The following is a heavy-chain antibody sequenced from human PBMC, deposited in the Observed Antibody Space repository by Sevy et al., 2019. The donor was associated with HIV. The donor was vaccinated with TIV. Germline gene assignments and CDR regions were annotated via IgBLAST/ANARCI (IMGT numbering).Heavy chain of an antibody. V-gene: IGHV3-33*08. Sequence: GGSLRLSRVASRFTFSTYVMHWVRQAPGKGLEWVAVIWHDANSEYYADSVKGRFTISRDNSKNTLYLQMNSLRAEDTAVYYCASEAGYGTDSRPFDYWGQGTLVTVSS. D-gene: IGHD4-17*01. J-gene: IGHJ4*02. CDR3: ASEAGYGTDSRPFDY. CDR1: RFTFSTYV. CDR2: IWHDANSE.